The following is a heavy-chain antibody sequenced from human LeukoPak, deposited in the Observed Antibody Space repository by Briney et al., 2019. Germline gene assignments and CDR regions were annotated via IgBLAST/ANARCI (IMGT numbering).Heavy chain of an antibody. J-gene: IGHJ4*02. Sequence: GASVKVSCKASGYTFTSYDINWVRQATGQGLEWMGWMNPNSGNTGYAQKFQGRVTITRNTSISTAYMELSSLRSEDTAVYYCAKRLTSVYGSGSYYQHFDYWGQGTLVTVSS. V-gene: IGHV1-8*03. CDR2: MNPNSGNT. CDR1: GYTFTSYD. CDR3: AKRLTSVYGSGSYYQHFDY. D-gene: IGHD3-10*01.